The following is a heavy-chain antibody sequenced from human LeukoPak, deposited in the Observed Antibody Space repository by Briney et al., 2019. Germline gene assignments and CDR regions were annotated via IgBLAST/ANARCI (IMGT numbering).Heavy chain of an antibody. D-gene: IGHD2-21*02. Sequence: GGSLRLSCAASGLTFSNYWMDWVCQAPGKGLEWVANIKQDGSEKNYVDSVKGRFTISRDNAQNSMYLQMNSLRVEDTAVYYCTSWGDTTAEYFQRWGQGTLVTVSS. CDR2: IKQDGSEK. J-gene: IGHJ1*01. CDR3: TSWGDTTAEYFQR. CDR1: GLTFSNYW. V-gene: IGHV3-7*01.